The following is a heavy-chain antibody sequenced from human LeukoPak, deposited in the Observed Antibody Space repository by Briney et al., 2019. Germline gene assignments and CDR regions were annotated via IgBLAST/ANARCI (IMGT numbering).Heavy chain of an antibody. CDR1: GGSISSGGYY. CDR2: IYHSGST. D-gene: IGHD5-24*01. J-gene: IGHJ4*02. Sequence: SETLSLTCTVSGGSISSGGYYWSWIRQPPGKGLEWTGYIYHSGSTYYNPSLKSRVTISVDRSKNQFSLKLSSVTAADTAVYYCARRDGYNLDYWGQGTLVTVSS. CDR3: ARRDGYNLDY. V-gene: IGHV4-30-2*01.